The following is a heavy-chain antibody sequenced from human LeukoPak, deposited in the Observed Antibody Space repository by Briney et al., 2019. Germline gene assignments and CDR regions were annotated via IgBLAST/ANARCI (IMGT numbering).Heavy chain of an antibody. V-gene: IGHV3-74*01. CDR1: GFTFSDYL. CDR2: MTSDGSST. Sequence: PGESLRLSCAASGFTFSDYLMHWVRQAPEKGLVWVSRMTSDGSSTSYADSVQGRFTISRDNAKNTLYLQMNSLRAEDTAVYYCVRWWWELPFYNYYYMDVWGKGTTVTVSS. CDR3: VRWWWELPFYNYYYMDV. D-gene: IGHD1-26*01. J-gene: IGHJ6*03.